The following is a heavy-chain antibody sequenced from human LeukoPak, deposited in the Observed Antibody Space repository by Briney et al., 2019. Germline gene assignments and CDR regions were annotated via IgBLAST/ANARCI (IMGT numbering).Heavy chain of an antibody. D-gene: IGHD1-26*01. CDR3: ARALRSGSYREFDY. J-gene: IGHJ4*02. CDR2: INPNSGGT. Sequence: ASVKVSCKASGYTFTGYYIHWVRQAPGQGLEWMGWINPNSGGTNYAQKFQGRVTLTRDTSISTAYMELSRLRSDDTAVYYCARALRSGSYREFDYWGQGPLVTVSS. CDR1: GYTFTGYY. V-gene: IGHV1-2*02.